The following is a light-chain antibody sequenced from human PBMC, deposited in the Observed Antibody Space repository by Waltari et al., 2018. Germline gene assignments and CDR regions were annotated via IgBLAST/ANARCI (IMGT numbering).Light chain of an antibody. CDR3: SSWDDSVIGPV. V-gene: IGLV1-44*01. CDR1: SSNIGSKT. CDR2: SNN. Sequence: QSMLTQPPSASGTPGQRVTISCSGSSSNIGSKTVNWCQHLPGTAPRVLIYSNNQRPSGVPDRFSGSKSGTSASLAISGLQSEDEADYYCSSWDDSVIGPVFGGGTKLTVL. J-gene: IGLJ2*01.